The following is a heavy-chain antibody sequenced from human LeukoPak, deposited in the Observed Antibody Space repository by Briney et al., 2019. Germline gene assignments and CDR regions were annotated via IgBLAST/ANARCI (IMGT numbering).Heavy chain of an antibody. D-gene: IGHD3-22*01. CDR3: AGYYDSSGYPRVY. CDR1: GGSISSGSYY. Sequence: PSQTLSLTCTVPGGSISSGSYYWSWIRQPAGKGLEWIGGIYTSGSANYNPSLKSRVTISVDTSKNQFSLKLSSVTAADTAVYYCAGYYDSSGYPRVYWGQGTLVTVSS. CDR2: IYTSGSA. J-gene: IGHJ4*02. V-gene: IGHV4-61*02.